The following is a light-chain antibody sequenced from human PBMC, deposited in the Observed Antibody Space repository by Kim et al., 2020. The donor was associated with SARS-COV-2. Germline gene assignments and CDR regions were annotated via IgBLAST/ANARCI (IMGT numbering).Light chain of an antibody. CDR2: QDN. Sequence: SYELTQPPSVSVSPGLTASITCSGDNLGDRYTCWYQQRPGQSPILVIYQDNKRPSGVPVRFAGSNSGNTATLTISGTQSMDEADYYCQAWDNYTMIFGGGTKLTVL. V-gene: IGLV3-1*01. CDR1: NLGDRY. CDR3: QAWDNYTMI. J-gene: IGLJ2*01.